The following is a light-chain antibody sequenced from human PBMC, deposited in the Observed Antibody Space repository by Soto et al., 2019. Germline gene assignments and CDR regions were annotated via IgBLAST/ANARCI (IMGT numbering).Light chain of an antibody. CDR1: QCIRDF. CDR2: AAS. CDR3: QQYDSAPLT. Sequence: DIHRPQSPSSRSPPDEAIVPITCMARQCIRDFLSWYQQKPCYVPKLLIYAASTSPSGVTSRFSGSGSGTDFTLTITSLQPVDGATYYCQQYDSAPLTFGGGTKVDNK. J-gene: IGKJ4*01. V-gene: IGKV1-27*01.